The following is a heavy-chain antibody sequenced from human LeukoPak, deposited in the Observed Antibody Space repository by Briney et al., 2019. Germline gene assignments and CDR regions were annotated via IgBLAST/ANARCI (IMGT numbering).Heavy chain of an antibody. CDR2: ISSSSSTI. CDR1: GFTFSDYY. CDR3: ARLLGSGSYGYPFDY. J-gene: IGHJ4*02. D-gene: IGHD3-10*01. Sequence: NPGGSLRLSCAASGFTFSDYYMSWIPQAPGKGLEWVSYISSSSSTIYYADSVKGRFTISRDNAKNSLYLQMNSLRAEDTAVYYCARLLGSGSYGYPFDYWGQGTLVTVSS. V-gene: IGHV3-11*01.